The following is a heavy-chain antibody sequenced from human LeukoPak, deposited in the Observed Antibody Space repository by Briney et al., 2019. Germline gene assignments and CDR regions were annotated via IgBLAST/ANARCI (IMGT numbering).Heavy chain of an antibody. CDR1: GFTFSSYA. Sequence: SGGSLRLSCAASGFTFSSYAMSWVRQAPGKGLEWVSAISGSGGSTYYADSVKGRFTISRDNSKNTLYLQMNSLRAEDTAVYYCANTGYYDSSGYYQGPPHIDYWGQGTLVTVSS. D-gene: IGHD3-22*01. J-gene: IGHJ4*02. CDR3: ANTGYYDSSGYYQGPPHIDY. CDR2: ISGSGGST. V-gene: IGHV3-23*01.